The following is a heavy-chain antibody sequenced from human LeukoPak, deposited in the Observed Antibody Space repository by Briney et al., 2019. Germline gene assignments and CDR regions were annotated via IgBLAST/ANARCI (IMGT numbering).Heavy chain of an antibody. V-gene: IGHV4-39*01. CDR3: ARRVFWYSGSYREYYFDY. CDR2: IYYSGST. D-gene: IGHD1-26*01. CDR1: GGSISSSSYY. J-gene: IGHJ4*02. Sequence: SETLSLTCTVSGGSISSSSYYWGWIRQPPGKGLEWIGSIYYSGSTYYNPSLKSRVTISVDTSKNQFSPKLSSVTAADTAVYYCARRVFWYSGSYREYYFDYWGQGTLVTVSS.